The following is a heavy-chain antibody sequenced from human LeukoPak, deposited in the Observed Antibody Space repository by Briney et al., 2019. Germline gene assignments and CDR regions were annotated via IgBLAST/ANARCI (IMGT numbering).Heavy chain of an antibody. CDR1: GFTFSTYG. CDR2: IGGSGGGT. D-gene: IGHD2-8*01. J-gene: IGHJ6*03. V-gene: IGHV3-23*01. Sequence: PGGSLRLSCAASGFTFSTYGMSWVRQAPGKGLEWVSAIGGSGGGTYYADSVKGRFTISRDNSKNTLYLQMNSLRAEDTAVYYCAKDRCSNGIGCYYYYMDVWGKGTTVTISS. CDR3: AKDRCSNGIGCYYYYMDV.